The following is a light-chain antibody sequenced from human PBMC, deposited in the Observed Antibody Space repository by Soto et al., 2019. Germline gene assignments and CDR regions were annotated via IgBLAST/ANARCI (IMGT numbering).Light chain of an antibody. CDR3: SSYTSSSTPYV. Sequence: QSALTQPASVSGSPGQSITISCTGTSSDVVGYNHVSWYQQHPGKAPKLMIYDVSNRPSGVSNRFAGSKSGNTASLTISGLQAEDEADYYCSSYTSSSTPYVFGTGTKVTVL. J-gene: IGLJ1*01. CDR2: DVS. V-gene: IGLV2-14*01. CDR1: SSDVVGYNH.